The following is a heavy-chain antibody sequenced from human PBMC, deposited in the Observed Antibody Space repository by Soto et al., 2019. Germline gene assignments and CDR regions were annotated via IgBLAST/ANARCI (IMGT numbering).Heavy chain of an antibody. Sequence: QVQLVESGGGVVQPGRSLRLSCAASGFTFSSYGMHWVRQAPGKGLEWVAVISYDGSNKYYADSVKGRFTISRDNSKNKLYLQMNSLRAEDTAVYYCAKCWVDGDYYYYGMDVWGQGTTVTVSS. D-gene: IGHD4-17*01. CDR3: AKCWVDGDYYYYGMDV. CDR1: GFTFSSYG. V-gene: IGHV3-30*18. J-gene: IGHJ6*02. CDR2: ISYDGSNK.